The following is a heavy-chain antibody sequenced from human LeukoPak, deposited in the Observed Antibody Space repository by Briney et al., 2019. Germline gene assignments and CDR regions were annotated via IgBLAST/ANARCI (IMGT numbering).Heavy chain of an antibody. J-gene: IGHJ3*02. V-gene: IGHV3-48*01. CDR1: GFTFSSYS. Sequence: GGSLRLSCAASGFTFSSYSMNWVRQAPGKGLEWVSYISSSSSTIYYADSVKGRFTISRDNAKNSLYLRMNSLRAEDTAVYYCASLPWELLHAFDIWGQGTMVTVSS. CDR2: ISSSSSTI. CDR3: ASLPWELLHAFDI. D-gene: IGHD1-26*01.